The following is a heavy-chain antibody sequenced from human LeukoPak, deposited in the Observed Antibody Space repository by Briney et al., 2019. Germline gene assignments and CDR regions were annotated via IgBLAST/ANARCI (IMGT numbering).Heavy chain of an antibody. CDR3: GRGGLTGQMAAFDY. J-gene: IGHJ4*02. D-gene: IGHD3-9*01. V-gene: IGHV3-74*01. Sequence: PGGSLRLSCAASGFTFSSYWMHWVRQAPGKGLEWVSRINSDGASTTYADSVKGRFTISRDNAKNTMYLQMSSLRADDSAVYYCGRGGLTGQMAAFDYWGQGALVTVST. CDR1: GFTFSSYW. CDR2: INSDGAST.